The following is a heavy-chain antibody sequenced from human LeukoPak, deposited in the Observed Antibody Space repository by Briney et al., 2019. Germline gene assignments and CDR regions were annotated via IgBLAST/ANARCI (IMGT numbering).Heavy chain of an antibody. CDR1: GFTFDDCA. V-gene: IGHV3-9*01. D-gene: IGHD7-27*01. J-gene: IGHJ4*02. CDR2: VNWEGDTT. CDR3: ARDIVGGAPNWGFDF. Sequence: GGSLRLSCAASGFTFDDCAMHWVRQAPGKGLEWVAGVNWEGDTTGYADSVKGRFTISRDNAKRYLYLQMNSLRPEDTALYYCARDIVGGAPNWGFDFWGQGTLVTVSS.